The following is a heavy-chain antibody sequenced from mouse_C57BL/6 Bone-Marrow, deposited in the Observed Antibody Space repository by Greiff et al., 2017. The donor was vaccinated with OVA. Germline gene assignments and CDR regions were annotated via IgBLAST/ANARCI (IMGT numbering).Heavy chain of an antibody. D-gene: IGHD2-2*01. Sequence: EVKLVESGGDLVKPGGSLKLSCAASGFTFSSYGMSWVRQTPDKRLEWVATISSGGSYTYYPDSVKGRFTISRDNAKNTLYLQMSSLKSEDTAMYYCARYGYDRHYFDYWGQGTTLTVSS. CDR1: GFTFSSYG. CDR3: ARYGYDRHYFDY. CDR2: ISSGGSYT. V-gene: IGHV5-6*02. J-gene: IGHJ2*01.